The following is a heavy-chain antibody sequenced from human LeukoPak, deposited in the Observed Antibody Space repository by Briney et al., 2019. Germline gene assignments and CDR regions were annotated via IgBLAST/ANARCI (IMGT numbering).Heavy chain of an antibody. D-gene: IGHD1-1*01. V-gene: IGHV1-8*01. CDR1: GYTFTSYD. J-gene: IGHJ3*02. CDR2: MNPNSGNT. CDR3: ARRTTGTTAAFDI. Sequence: GASVKVSCKASGYTFTSYDINWVRQATGQGLEWMGWMNPNSGNTGYAQKFQGRVTMTRNTSISTAYIELSSLRSEDTAVYYCARRTTGTTAAFDIWGQGTMVTVSS.